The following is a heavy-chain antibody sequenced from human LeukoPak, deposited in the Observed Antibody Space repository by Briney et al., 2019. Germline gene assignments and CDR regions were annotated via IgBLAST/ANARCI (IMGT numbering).Heavy chain of an antibody. Sequence: GGSLRLSCAASGFTFSSYSMNWVRQAPGKGLEWVSYISSSSSTIYYADSVKGRFTISRDNAKNSLYLQMNSLRDEDTAVYYCARDQTEAYCGGDCYSLDYWGQGTLVTVSS. D-gene: IGHD2-21*02. CDR2: ISSSSSTI. CDR1: GFTFSSYS. J-gene: IGHJ4*02. CDR3: ARDQTEAYCGGDCYSLDY. V-gene: IGHV3-48*02.